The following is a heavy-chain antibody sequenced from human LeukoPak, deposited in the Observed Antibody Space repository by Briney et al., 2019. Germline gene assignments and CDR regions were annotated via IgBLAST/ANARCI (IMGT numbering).Heavy chain of an antibody. V-gene: IGHV4-59*01. D-gene: IGHD3-22*01. CDR2: IYDSGST. CDR1: GGSISSYY. Sequence: SETLSLTCTVSGGSISSYYWSWIRQPPGKGLEWIGYIYDSGSTNYNPSLKRRVTISLDTSKNRFSLKLSSVTAADTAVYYCARVYYDSDGYNFDYWGQGTLVTVSS. CDR3: ARVYYDSDGYNFDY. J-gene: IGHJ4*02.